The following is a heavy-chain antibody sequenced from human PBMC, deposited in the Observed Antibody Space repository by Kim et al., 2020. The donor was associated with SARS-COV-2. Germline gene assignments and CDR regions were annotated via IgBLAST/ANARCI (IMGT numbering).Heavy chain of an antibody. D-gene: IGHD2-2*01. CDR1: GFTFTSHV. J-gene: IGHJ4*02. V-gene: IGHV3-33*01. CDR3: ARANGGGYCSSSSCYSRIDY. CDR2: VWGGGCNI. Sequence: GGSLRLSCAASGFTFTSHVMHWVRHSPFPLLEGGGGVWGGGCNIYYADSVKGRFTISRDNSKNTLYLQMNRLRAEDTAVYYCARANGGGYCSSSSCYSRIDYWGQGTLVTVSS.